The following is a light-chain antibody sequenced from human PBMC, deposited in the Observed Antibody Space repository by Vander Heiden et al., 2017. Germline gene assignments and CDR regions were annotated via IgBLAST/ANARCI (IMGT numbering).Light chain of an antibody. Sequence: AIQMTQSPSSLSASVGDSVSITCRASQGIGNDLGWYQMKPGKAPKLLIYNAFSLQSGVPSRFGGSKSGTEFTLTISSLQPEDFATYYCRQDDSYPYTFGQGTKMEIK. CDR1: QGIGND. V-gene: IGKV1-6*01. J-gene: IGKJ2*01. CDR3: RQDDSYPYT. CDR2: NAF.